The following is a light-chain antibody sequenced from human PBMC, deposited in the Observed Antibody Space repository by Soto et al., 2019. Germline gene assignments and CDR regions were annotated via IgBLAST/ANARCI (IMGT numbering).Light chain of an antibody. J-gene: IGKJ1*01. CDR3: QQGGT. CDR2: GAS. V-gene: IGKV3-15*01. Sequence: EIVMTQSPATLSVSPGERATLSCRASQSVSSNLAWYQQKPGQAPRLLIYGASTRATGIPARFSGSGSGTEFTLTIRSLQSEDFAVYYCQQGGTFGQGTKVEIK. CDR1: QSVSSN.